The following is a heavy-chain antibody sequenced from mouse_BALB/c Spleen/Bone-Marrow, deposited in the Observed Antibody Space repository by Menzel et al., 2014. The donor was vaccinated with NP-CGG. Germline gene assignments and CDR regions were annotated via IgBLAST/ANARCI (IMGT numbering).Heavy chain of an antibody. CDR2: IAPGNGST. CDR3: ARFPIYYGNHGAMDY. J-gene: IGHJ4*01. D-gene: IGHD2-1*01. V-gene: IGHV1S41*01. CDR1: GYTFTSYW. Sequence: DLVKPGASVKPSCKASGYTFTSYWINWIKQRPGQGLEWIGRIAPGNGSTYYNEMFKGKATLTVDTSSSTAYIQLSSLSSEDSAVYFCARFPIYYGNHGAMDYWGQGTSVTVSS.